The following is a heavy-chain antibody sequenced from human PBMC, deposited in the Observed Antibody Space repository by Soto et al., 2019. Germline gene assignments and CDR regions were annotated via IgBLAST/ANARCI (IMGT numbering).Heavy chain of an antibody. CDR3: AKRTDLSGVVIIPFEY. D-gene: IGHD3-3*01. Sequence: QVQLVESGGGVVQPGRSLRLSCAASGFTFSSYAMHWVRQAPGKGLEWVAVMAHDGSEIYYAESVKGRFTISRDNSKNTLYLHMNSLRAEDTAVYFCAKRTDLSGVVIIPFEYCGQGTLVTVSS. CDR1: GFTFSSYA. V-gene: IGHV3-30*18. CDR2: MAHDGSEI. J-gene: IGHJ4*02.